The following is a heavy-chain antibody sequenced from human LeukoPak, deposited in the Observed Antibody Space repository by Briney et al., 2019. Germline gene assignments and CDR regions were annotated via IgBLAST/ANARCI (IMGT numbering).Heavy chain of an antibody. D-gene: IGHD2-15*01. J-gene: IGHJ4*02. CDR2: IYYSGST. Sequence: PSETLSLTCSVSGDCISNYYWRWIRQSPGKGLEWIGYIYYSGSTNYNPSLKRRVTISVDTYKNQFSLKLSSVTAADTAVYYCARETCSGGSCFQFVFWGQGTLVTVSS. V-gene: IGHV4-59*01. CDR3: ARETCSGGSCFQFVF. CDR1: GDCISNYY.